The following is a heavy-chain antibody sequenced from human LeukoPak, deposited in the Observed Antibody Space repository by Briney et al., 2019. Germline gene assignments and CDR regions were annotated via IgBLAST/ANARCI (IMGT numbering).Heavy chain of an antibody. Sequence: GGSLRLSCAASGFTFSSYWMLWVRQAPGKGLVWVPRINTDGSRTSYADSVKGRFTISRDNAKNTLYLQMNSLRAEDTAVYYCARVSTGSSSYDYWGQGTLVTVSS. CDR1: GFTFSSYW. V-gene: IGHV3-74*01. CDR2: INTDGSRT. J-gene: IGHJ4*02. D-gene: IGHD6-13*01. CDR3: ARVSTGSSSYDY.